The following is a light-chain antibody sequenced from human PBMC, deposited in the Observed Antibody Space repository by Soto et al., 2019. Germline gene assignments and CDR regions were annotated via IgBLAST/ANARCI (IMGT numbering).Light chain of an antibody. CDR3: CSYAGAYRYV. V-gene: IGLV2-11*01. Sequence: QSALTQPRSVSGSPGQSVTISCTGTSSDVGGYNYVSWYQQHPGKAPKLIIYDVNKRPPGVPDRFSASKSGNTASLTISGLQAEDEADYFCCSYAGAYRYVFGSGTKLTVL. CDR2: DVN. CDR1: SSDVGGYNY. J-gene: IGLJ1*01.